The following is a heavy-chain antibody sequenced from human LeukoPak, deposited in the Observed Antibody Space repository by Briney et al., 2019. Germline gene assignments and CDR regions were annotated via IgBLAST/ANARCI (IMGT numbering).Heavy chain of an antibody. CDR2: INHSGST. D-gene: IGHD3-9*01. Sequence: PSETLSLTCTVSGGSISSSSYYWGWIRQPPVKGLEWIGEINHSGSTNYNPSLKSRVTISVDTSKNQFSLKLSSVTAADTAVYYCAREGGLRYFDWLFDYFDYWGQGTLVTVSS. J-gene: IGHJ4*02. CDR3: AREGGLRYFDWLFDYFDY. CDR1: GGSISSSSYY. V-gene: IGHV4-39*07.